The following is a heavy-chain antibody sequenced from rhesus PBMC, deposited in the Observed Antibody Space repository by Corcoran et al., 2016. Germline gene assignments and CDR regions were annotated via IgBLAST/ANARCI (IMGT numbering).Heavy chain of an antibody. CDR2: NSGNKDTT. D-gene: IGHD1-14*01. Sequence: QVQLQESGPGLVKPSETLSLTCAASGDSISGDKWWSWIRQPPGKGLEWIGYNSGNKDTTPSTPVHEGRVTLSTDTSKSQFSLKLSSLGGAEPAVYFCARHTPGGGGRTVRFDVWGPGVLVTVSS. CDR3: ARHTPGGGGRTVRFDV. J-gene: IGHJ5-1*01. CDR1: GDSISGDKW. V-gene: IGHV4-65*01.